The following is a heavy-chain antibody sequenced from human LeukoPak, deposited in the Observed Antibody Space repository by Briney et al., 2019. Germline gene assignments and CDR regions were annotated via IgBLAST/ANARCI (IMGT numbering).Heavy chain of an antibody. CDR1: GYTFTNYY. CDR3: ARGRSSGSYF. CDR2: INPSGGST. D-gene: IGHD1-26*01. V-gene: IGHV1-46*01. J-gene: IGHJ4*02. Sequence: GASVKLSCKASGYTFTNYYIHWVRQAPGQGLEWMGMINPSGGSTDYAQSFQVRVTMTRDTSTNTVYMELRIPRSEDTAVYYCARGRSSGSYFWGQGTLVTVSS.